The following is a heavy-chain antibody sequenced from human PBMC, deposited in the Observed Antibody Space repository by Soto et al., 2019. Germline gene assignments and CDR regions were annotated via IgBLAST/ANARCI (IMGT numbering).Heavy chain of an antibody. D-gene: IGHD2-15*01. CDR2: INHTGST. CDR3: ARGLYCTGGSCLRNYFYMDV. Sequence: TSETLSLTCAVYGGSFSGYYWSWIRQPPGKGLEWIGEINHTGSTNYNPSLKSRVTISVDTSKNQLSLKLSSVTAADTAVYYCARGLYCTGGSCLRNYFYMDVWGKGTTVTVSS. CDR1: GGSFSGYY. V-gene: IGHV4-34*01. J-gene: IGHJ6*03.